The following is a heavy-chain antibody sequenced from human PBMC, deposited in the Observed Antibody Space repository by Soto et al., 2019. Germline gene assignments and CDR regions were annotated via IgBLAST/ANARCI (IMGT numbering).Heavy chain of an antibody. J-gene: IGHJ6*02. CDR3: AGSGVDFWSGYYTGVLYYGMDV. D-gene: IGHD3-3*01. V-gene: IGHV4-59*01. CDR1: GGSISSYY. Sequence: TLSLTCTVSGGSISSYYWSWIRQPPGKGLEWIGYIYYSGSTNYNPSLKSRVTISVDTSKNQFSLKLSSVTAADTAVYYCAGSGVDFWSGYYTGVLYYGMDVWGQGTTVTVSS. CDR2: IYYSGST.